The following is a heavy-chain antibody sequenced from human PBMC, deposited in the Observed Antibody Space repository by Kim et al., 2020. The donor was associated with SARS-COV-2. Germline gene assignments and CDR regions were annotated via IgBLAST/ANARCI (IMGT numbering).Heavy chain of an antibody. J-gene: IGHJ5*02. Sequence: SETLSLTCAVYGGSFSGYYWIWIRQPPGKGLEWIGEINHSGSTNYNPSLKSRVTISVDTSKNQFSLKLSSVTAADTAVYYCARGLGLLWFGRIRFDPWGQGTLVTVSS. CDR3: ARGLGLLWFGRIRFDP. V-gene: IGHV4-34*01. D-gene: IGHD3-10*01. CDR1: GGSFSGYY. CDR2: INHSGST.